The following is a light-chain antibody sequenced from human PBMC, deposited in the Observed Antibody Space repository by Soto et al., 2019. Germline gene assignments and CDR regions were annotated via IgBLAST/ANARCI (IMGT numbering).Light chain of an antibody. CDR2: DAY. CDR3: QKRHMWPIT. CDR1: QSFRGL. V-gene: IGKV3-11*01. Sequence: VLTQSPVTLSLSPGERATLSCRASQSFRGLLAWYQQKPGQAPRLLIYDAYNRATGIPPRFSGSGSGTVFTLTISSLEPEDSAVYYCQKRHMWPITFGQGTRLEIK. J-gene: IGKJ5*01.